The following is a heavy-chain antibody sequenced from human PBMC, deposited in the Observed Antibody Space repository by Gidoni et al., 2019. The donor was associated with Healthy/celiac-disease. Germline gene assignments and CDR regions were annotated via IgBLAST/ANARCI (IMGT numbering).Heavy chain of an antibody. J-gene: IGHJ5*02. Sequence: QVQLVESGGGVVQPGRSLRLSCAASGFTFSSYAMHWVRQAPGKGLEWVAVISYDGSNKYYADSVKGRFTISRDNSKNTLYLQMNSLRAEDTAVYYCARDREMITFGGAFDPWGQGTLVTVSS. D-gene: IGHD3-16*01. CDR3: ARDREMITFGGAFDP. CDR1: GFTFSSYA. V-gene: IGHV3-30-3*01. CDR2: ISYDGSNK.